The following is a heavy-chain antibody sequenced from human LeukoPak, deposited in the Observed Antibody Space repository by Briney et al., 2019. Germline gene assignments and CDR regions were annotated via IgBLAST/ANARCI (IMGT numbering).Heavy chain of an antibody. CDR2: ISGGGGST. J-gene: IGHJ3*01. V-gene: IGHV3-23*01. CDR3: AKDRPYYYDSGDFPGTS. Sequence: AGGSLRLSCAASGFTFSSYAMSWVRQAPGKGLEWVSAISGGGGSTYYADSVKGRFTISRDNSKNTLYLQMNSLRAEDTAVYYCAKDRPYYYDSGDFPGTSWGQGTMVTVSS. CDR1: GFTFSSYA. D-gene: IGHD3-22*01.